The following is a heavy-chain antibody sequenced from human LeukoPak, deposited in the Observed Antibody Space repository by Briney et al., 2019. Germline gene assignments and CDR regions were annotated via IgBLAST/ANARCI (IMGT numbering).Heavy chain of an antibody. D-gene: IGHD3-22*01. J-gene: IGHJ5*02. CDR3: ARLEVYYDSSGYYNWFDP. V-gene: IGHV4-59*08. Sequence: SETLSLTCTVSGGSISSYYWSWIRQPPGKGLEWIGYIYYSGSTNYNPSLKSRVTISVDTSKNQFSLKLSSVTAADTAVYYCARLEVYYDSSGYYNWFDPWGQGTPVTVSS. CDR2: IYYSGST. CDR1: GGSISSYY.